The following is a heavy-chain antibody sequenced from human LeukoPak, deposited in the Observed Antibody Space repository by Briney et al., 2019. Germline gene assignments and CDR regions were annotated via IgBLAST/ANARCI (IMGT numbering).Heavy chain of an antibody. V-gene: IGHV4-39*01. Sequence: SETLSLTCTVSGGSISSSSYYWGWIRQPPGKGLEWIGSIYHNPSLKSRVTISVDTSKNQFSLKLSSVTAADTAVYYCARLVCGGGSCPAEFDYWGQGTLVTVSS. CDR1: GGSISSSSYY. CDR3: ARLVCGGGSCPAEFDY. D-gene: IGHD2-15*01. CDR2: IY. J-gene: IGHJ4*02.